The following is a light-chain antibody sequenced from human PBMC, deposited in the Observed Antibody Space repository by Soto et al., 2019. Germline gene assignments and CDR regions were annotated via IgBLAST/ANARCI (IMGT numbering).Light chain of an antibody. V-gene: IGKV3-20*01. CDR3: QQYQSLPTT. Sequence: EIVLTQSPGTMSLSPGERATLSCRASQSVTSTYLAWYQQKPGQPPRLLIYGASNRATGIPDRFSGSGSGTDITLAISRLEPEDFTVYYCQQYQSLPTTFGPGTKVDI. CDR1: QSVTSTY. J-gene: IGKJ3*01. CDR2: GAS.